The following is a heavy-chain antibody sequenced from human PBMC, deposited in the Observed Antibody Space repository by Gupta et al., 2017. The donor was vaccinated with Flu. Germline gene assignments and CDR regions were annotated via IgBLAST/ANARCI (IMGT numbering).Heavy chain of an antibody. V-gene: IGHV1-69*01. J-gene: IGHJ4*02. CDR2: IIPVCVPT. D-gene: IGHD2-21*02. CDR3: ARKGGGHGRGGDCYSFDF. Sequence: QVQLVHSGAEVKKPGSSVKVSCTPSGVPFNTSALTWVRQAPGQALEWMGGIIPVCVPTNYAQKFQGRVTCTADESTSTAYMELSSLTSDDTAVYYFARKGGGHGRGGDCYSFDFWGQGTLVTVSS. CDR1: GVPFNTSA.